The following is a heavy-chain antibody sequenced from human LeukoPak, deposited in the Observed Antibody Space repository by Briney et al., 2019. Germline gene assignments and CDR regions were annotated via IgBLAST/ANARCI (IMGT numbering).Heavy chain of an antibody. D-gene: IGHD3-22*01. Sequence: SETLSLTCTVSGGSISSYYWSWIRQPAGKGLEWIGRIYTSGSTNYNPSLKSRVTMSVDTSKNQFSLKLSSVTAADTAVYYCARAEGGYYYDSSGYNYYFDYWGQGTLVTVSS. V-gene: IGHV4-4*07. CDR1: GGSISSYY. J-gene: IGHJ4*02. CDR3: ARAEGGYYYDSSGYNYYFDY. CDR2: IYTSGST.